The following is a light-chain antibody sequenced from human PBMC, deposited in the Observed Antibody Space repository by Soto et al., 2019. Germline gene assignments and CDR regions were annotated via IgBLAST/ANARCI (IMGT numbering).Light chain of an antibody. CDR1: QSVSNSY. Sequence: DIVLTQSPGTLSLSAGERATLSCRASQSVSNSYLAWYQQTRGQPPRLLIYGASSRATGIPDRFSGSGSGTDFTLTINSLEPEDVAVYYCQQYGSSGYTFGQGTKLEIK. V-gene: IGKV3-20*01. CDR2: GAS. J-gene: IGKJ2*01. CDR3: QQYGSSGYT.